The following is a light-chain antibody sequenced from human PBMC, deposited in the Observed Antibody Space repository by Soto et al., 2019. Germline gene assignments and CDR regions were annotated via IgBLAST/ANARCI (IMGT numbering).Light chain of an antibody. J-gene: IGLJ3*02. CDR3: CSYTRSYTWV. Sequence: QSALTQPASVSGSPRQSITISCTGTSSDVGDVDFVSWYQQRPGNAPTLMIYKVSNRPSGVSNRFSGSKSGNTASLTISGLQAEDEADYYCCSYTRSYTWVFGGGTKLTVL. V-gene: IGLV2-14*01. CDR2: KVS. CDR1: SSDVGDVDF.